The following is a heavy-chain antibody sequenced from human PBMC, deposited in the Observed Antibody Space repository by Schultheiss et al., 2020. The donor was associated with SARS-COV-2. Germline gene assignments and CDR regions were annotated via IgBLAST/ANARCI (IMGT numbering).Heavy chain of an antibody. CDR2: INPNSGGT. CDR1: GGTFSSYT. J-gene: IGHJ4*02. V-gene: IGHV1-2*02. D-gene: IGHD1-7*01. CDR3: ARDMGTTSSLDY. Sequence: ASVKVSCKASGGTFSSYTISWVRQAPGQGLEWMGWINPNSGGTNYAQKFQGRVTMTRDTSISTAYMELSRLRSDDTAVYYCARDMGTTSSLDYWGQGTLVTVSS.